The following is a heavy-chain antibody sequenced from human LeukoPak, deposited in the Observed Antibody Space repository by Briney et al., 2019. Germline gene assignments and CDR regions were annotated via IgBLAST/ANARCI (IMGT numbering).Heavy chain of an antibody. CDR1: GYSISSGYY. V-gene: IGHV4-38-2*02. CDR3: ARGGPGIVVVITSKPFDY. J-gene: IGHJ4*02. CDR2: IYHSGST. Sequence: SETLSLTCTVSGYSISSGYYWGWIRQPPGKGLEWIGSIYHSGSTYYNPSLKSRVTISVDTSKNQFSLKLSSVTAADTAVYYCARGGPGIVVVITSKPFDYWGQGTLVTVSS. D-gene: IGHD3-22*01.